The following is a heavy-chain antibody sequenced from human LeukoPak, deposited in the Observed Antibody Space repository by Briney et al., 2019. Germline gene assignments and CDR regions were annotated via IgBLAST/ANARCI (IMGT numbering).Heavy chain of an antibody. J-gene: IGHJ4*02. D-gene: IGHD2/OR15-2a*01. V-gene: IGHV3-23*01. CDR1: GFTFSSYA. Sequence: GGSLRLSCAASGFTFSSYAMSWVRQAPGKGLEWVSTISDSGGSTYYADSLKGRFTISRDNAKNTLYLQMNSLRDEDTAVYYCARDWFHAIDYWGQGTLVTVSS. CDR2: ISDSGGST. CDR3: ARDWFHAIDY.